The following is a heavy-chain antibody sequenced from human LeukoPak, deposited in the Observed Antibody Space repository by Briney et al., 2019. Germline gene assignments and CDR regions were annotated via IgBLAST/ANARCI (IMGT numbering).Heavy chain of an antibody. CDR3: ARDLGYSYDSSGP. CDR1: GFTFSSYS. CDR2: ISSSSSYI. D-gene: IGHD3-22*01. V-gene: IGHV3-21*01. J-gene: IGHJ4*02. Sequence: PGGSLRLSCAASGFTFSSYSMNWVRQAPGKGLEWVSSISSSSSYIYYADSVKGRFTISRDNAKNSLYLQMNSLRAEDTAVYYCARDLGYSYDSSGPWGQGTLVTVSS.